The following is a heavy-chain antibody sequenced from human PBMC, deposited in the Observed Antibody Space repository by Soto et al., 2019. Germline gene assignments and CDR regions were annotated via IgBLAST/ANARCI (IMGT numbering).Heavy chain of an antibody. J-gene: IGHJ6*02. V-gene: IGHV1-18*01. CDR1: GYTFTSYG. Sequence: ASVKVSCKASGYTFTSYGISWVRQAPGQGLEWVGWISAYNGNTNYAQKLQGRVTMTTDTSTSTAYMELRSLRSDDTAVYYCARDPLCSGGSCYGMDVWGQGTTVTVSS. CDR2: ISAYNGNT. D-gene: IGHD2-15*01. CDR3: ARDPLCSGGSCYGMDV.